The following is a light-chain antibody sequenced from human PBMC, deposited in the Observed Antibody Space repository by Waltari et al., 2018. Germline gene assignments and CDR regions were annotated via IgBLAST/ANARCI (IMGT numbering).Light chain of an antibody. CDR3: QSYDTSLSVV. V-gene: IGLV1-40*01. CDR1: GSNIGAGYD. Sequence: QSVLTQPPSVSGAPGQRVTIPCTGSGSNIGAGYDVHWYQQLPGKAPKLLIYGLNTRPSGVPDRFFGSQSGTSASLAITGLQAEDEAEYYCQSYDTSLSVVFGGGTKLTVL. J-gene: IGLJ2*01. CDR2: GLN.